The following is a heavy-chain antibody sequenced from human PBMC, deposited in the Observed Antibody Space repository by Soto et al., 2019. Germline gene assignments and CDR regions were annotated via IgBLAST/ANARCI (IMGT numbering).Heavy chain of an antibody. CDR2: INHSGST. J-gene: IGHJ6*02. Sequence: SATRSITGAVYGGSFRGYHWSWIRQPPGKGLEWIGEINHSGSTNYNPSHKSRVSISGDTSKNQFSLILTSVTAADTAVYYCARQKNSWFYGMDVWGQGTTVTVSS. CDR3: ARQKNSWFYGMDV. D-gene: IGHD3-10*01. CDR1: GGSFRGYH. V-gene: IGHV4-34*01.